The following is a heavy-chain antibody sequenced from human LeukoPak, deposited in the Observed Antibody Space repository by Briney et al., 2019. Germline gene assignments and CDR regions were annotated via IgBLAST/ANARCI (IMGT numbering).Heavy chain of an antibody. Sequence: GGSLRLSCAASGFTFSSYGMHWVRQAPGKGLEWVAVISYDGSNKYYADSVKGRFTISRDNSKNTLYLQTNSLRAEDTAVYYCAKDGSTMVRSYGMDVWGQGTTVTVSS. D-gene: IGHD3-10*01. CDR1: GFTFSSYG. V-gene: IGHV3-30*18. CDR2: ISYDGSNK. CDR3: AKDGSTMVRSYGMDV. J-gene: IGHJ6*02.